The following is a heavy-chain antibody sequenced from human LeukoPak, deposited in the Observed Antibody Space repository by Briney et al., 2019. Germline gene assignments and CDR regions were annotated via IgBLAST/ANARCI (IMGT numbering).Heavy chain of an antibody. D-gene: IGHD1-7*01. V-gene: IGHV3-74*01. Sequence: GGSLRLSCAASGFTFSSYWMHWVRQAPGKGLVWVSRINGDGSSTNYADSVKGRFTISRDNAKKALYLQMNSLGAEDTAVYYCARGYWNYGYWGQGTLVTVSS. CDR1: GFTFSSYW. J-gene: IGHJ4*02. CDR2: INGDGSST. CDR3: ARGYWNYGY.